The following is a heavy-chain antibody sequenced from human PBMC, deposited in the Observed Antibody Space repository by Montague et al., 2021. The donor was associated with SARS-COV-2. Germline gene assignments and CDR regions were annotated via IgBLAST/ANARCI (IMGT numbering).Heavy chain of an antibody. V-gene: IGHV4-39*01. D-gene: IGHD4-11*01. J-gene: IGHJ6*03. Sequence: SETLSLTCTASGDSISSSSYYWGRIRQPPGKGLEWIGSINNRGNTYNNPSLRSRVSISVDTSKNQFSLNVRSVTAADTGLFYCVRVTHPRSAWPYYMDVWGKGTTVTV. CDR1: GDSISSSSYY. CDR3: VRVTHPRSAWPYYMDV. CDR2: INNRGNT.